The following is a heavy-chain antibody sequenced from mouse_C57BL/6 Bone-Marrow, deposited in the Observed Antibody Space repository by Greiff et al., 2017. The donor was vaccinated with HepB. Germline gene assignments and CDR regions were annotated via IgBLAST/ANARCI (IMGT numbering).Heavy chain of an antibody. V-gene: IGHV1-82*01. CDR3: LYYYGSSFFDY. Sequence: VQLQQSGPELVKPGASVKISCKASGYAFSSSWMNWVKQRPGKGLEWIGRIYPGDGDTNYNGKFKGKATLTADKSSSTAYMQLSSLTSEDSAVYFCLYYYGSSFFDYWGQGTTLTVSS. J-gene: IGHJ2*01. D-gene: IGHD1-1*01. CDR1: GYAFSSSW. CDR2: IYPGDGDT.